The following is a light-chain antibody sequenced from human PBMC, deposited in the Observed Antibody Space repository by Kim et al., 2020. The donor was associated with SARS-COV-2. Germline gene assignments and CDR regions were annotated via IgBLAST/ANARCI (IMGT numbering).Light chain of an antibody. CDR1: RRDVGYYKS. CDR2: DVS. V-gene: IGLV2-14*04. J-gene: IGLJ1*01. CDR3: SSHTTSSTYV. Sequence: GQSFNTACPGTRRDVGYYKSVSWYQQHPGKVPKLIIYDVSERASGVSNRFSGSQSGNTASLTISGLRAEDEADYYCSSHTTSSTYVFGSGTKVTVL.